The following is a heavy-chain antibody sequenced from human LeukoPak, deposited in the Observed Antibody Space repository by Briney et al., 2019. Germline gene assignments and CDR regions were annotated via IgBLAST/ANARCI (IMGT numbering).Heavy chain of an antibody. CDR1: GYTFTSYG. CDR3: ARDRVRFGSSSCYGFDY. D-gene: IGHD6-13*01. V-gene: IGHV1-18*01. Sequence: GASVKVSCKASGYTFTSYGISWVRQAPGQGLEWMGWISAYNGNTNYAQKLQGRVTMTTDTSTSTAYMELRSLRSDDTAVYYCARDRVRFGSSSCYGFDYWGQGTLVTVSS. J-gene: IGHJ4*02. CDR2: ISAYNGNT.